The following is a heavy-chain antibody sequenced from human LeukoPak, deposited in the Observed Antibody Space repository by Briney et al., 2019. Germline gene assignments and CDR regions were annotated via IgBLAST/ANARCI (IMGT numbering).Heavy chain of an antibody. J-gene: IGHJ4*02. Sequence: ASVKVSCKASGYTFTSYGISWVRQAPGQGLEWMGWISAYNGNTNYAQKLQGRVTMTTDTSTSTAYMELRSLRSDDTAVYYCARAIFDYDSSGFLSSPDYWGRGTLVTVSS. CDR1: GYTFTSYG. D-gene: IGHD3-22*01. CDR3: ARAIFDYDSSGFLSSPDY. V-gene: IGHV1-18*01. CDR2: ISAYNGNT.